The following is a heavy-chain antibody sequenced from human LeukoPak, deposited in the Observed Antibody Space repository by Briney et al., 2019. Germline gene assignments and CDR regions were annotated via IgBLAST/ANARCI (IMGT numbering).Heavy chain of an antibody. CDR2: ISGSGGST. Sequence: PGGSLRLSCAASGFTFSSSAMSWVRQAPGKGLEWVSAISGSGGSTFYADSVQGRFTISRDNSKNTMYLQMNSLRAEDTAVYYCAKSQYSSGWYGLFDYWGQGTLVTVSS. J-gene: IGHJ4*02. CDR3: AKSQYSSGWYGLFDY. V-gene: IGHV3-23*01. CDR1: GFTFSSSA. D-gene: IGHD6-19*01.